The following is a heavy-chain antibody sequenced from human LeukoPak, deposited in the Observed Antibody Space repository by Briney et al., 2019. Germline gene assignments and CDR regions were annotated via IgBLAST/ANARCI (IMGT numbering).Heavy chain of an antibody. CDR3: ARDVVAAVGSFDY. D-gene: IGHD6-13*01. J-gene: IGHJ4*02. CDR1: GDPISTFY. Sequence: SETLSLTCTVFGDPISTFYWSWIRQPAGKGLEWIGHIYTSGSTNYNPSLKSRVTMSVGTSKNQFFLKLSAVTAADTAVYYCARDVVAAVGSFDYWGQGILVAVSS. CDR2: IYTSGST. V-gene: IGHV4-4*07.